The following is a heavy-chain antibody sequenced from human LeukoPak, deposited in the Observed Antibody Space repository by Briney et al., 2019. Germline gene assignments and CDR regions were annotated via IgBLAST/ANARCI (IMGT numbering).Heavy chain of an antibody. CDR3: ARDFSGSSGGY. J-gene: IGHJ4*02. D-gene: IGHD3-10*01. CDR2: MYYNGST. CDR1: GGSMGSYY. Sequence: SETLSLTCTVSGGSMGSYYWSWVRQPPGKGLEWIGYMYYNGSTKYNPSLQGRVTISVDTSKNQFSLKLSSVTAADTAVYYCARDFSGSSGGYWGQGTLVTVSS. V-gene: IGHV4-59*01.